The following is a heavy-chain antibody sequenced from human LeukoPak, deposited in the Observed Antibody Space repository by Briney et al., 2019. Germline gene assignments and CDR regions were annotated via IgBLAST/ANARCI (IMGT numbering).Heavy chain of an antibody. CDR3: ARDWGAAGLWDY. CDR2: IKEDGSEK. J-gene: IGHJ4*02. D-gene: IGHD6-13*01. Sequence: GGSLRLSCAISGFTFSNYWMSWVRQAPGRGLEWVANIKEDGSEKNYVDSVRGRFTISRDNAKNSLYLQMNSLRAGDTAIYYCARDWGAAGLWDYWGQGTLVTVSS. CDR1: GFTFSNYW. V-gene: IGHV3-7*05.